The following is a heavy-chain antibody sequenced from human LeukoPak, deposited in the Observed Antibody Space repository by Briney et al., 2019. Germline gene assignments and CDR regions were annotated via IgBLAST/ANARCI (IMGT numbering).Heavy chain of an antibody. J-gene: IGHJ4*02. CDR1: GGSIGSSIYY. D-gene: IGHD3-22*01. CDR3: ARLVGTSAYHFDD. Sequence: SETLSLTCTVSGGSIGSSIYYWGGIRQPPGKGLEWIGSIYYSGNTYYNPSLKSRVTISVDTSKNHLSLELSSVTAADTAVYYCARLVGTSAYHFDDWGQGTLVTVSS. CDR2: IYYSGNT. V-gene: IGHV4-39*02.